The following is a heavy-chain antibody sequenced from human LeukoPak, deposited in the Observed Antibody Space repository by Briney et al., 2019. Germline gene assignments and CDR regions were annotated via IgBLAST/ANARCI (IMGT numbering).Heavy chain of an antibody. CDR2: VSGGGGNS. J-gene: IGHJ4*02. Sequence: GGSLRLSCAASGFTFSDYDMNWVRQAPGKGLEWVSAVSGGGGNSYYADSVKGRFTISRDNSKSTLYLQMSSLRAEDTAVYYCAKRSGSNYGYNNYWSQGTLVTVSS. CDR3: AKRSGSNYGYNNY. V-gene: IGHV3-23*01. D-gene: IGHD5-18*01. CDR1: GFTFSDYD.